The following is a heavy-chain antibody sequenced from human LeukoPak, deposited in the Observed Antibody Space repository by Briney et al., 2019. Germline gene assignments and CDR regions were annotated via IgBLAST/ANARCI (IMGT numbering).Heavy chain of an antibody. CDR3: ARSNYDILTGGEYYFDY. J-gene: IGHJ4*02. Sequence: SETLSLTCTVSGGSISSSSYYWGWIRQPPGKGLEWIGSIYYSGSTYYNPSLKSRVTISVDTSKNQFSLKLSSVTAADTAVYYCARSNYDILTGGEYYFDYWGQGTLVTVSS. V-gene: IGHV4-39*07. CDR1: GGSISSSSYY. CDR2: IYYSGST. D-gene: IGHD3-9*01.